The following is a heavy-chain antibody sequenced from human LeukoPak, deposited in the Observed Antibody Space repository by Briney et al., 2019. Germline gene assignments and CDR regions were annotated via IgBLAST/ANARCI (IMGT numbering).Heavy chain of an antibody. CDR1: GFTFSSYA. V-gene: IGHV3-23*01. CDR3: AKEDFWSGPDLLYLDY. J-gene: IGHJ4*02. Sequence: GGSLRLSCAASGFTFSSYAMSWVRRAPGKRLEWVSAISGRGGSTYYADSVKGRFTISRDNSKNTLYLQMNSLRAEDAAVYYCAKEDFWSGPDLLYLDYWGQGTLVTVSS. CDR2: ISGRGGST. D-gene: IGHD3-3*01.